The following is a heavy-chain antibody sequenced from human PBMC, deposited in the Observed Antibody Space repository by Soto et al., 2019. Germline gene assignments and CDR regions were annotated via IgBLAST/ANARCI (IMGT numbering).Heavy chain of an antibody. J-gene: IGHJ5*02. D-gene: IGHD3-10*01. V-gene: IGHV1-69*13. Sequence: GGPVKVSCKASGGPFSSYAISWVRQAPGQGLEWMGGIIPIFGTANYAQKFQGRVTITADESTSTAYMELSSLRSEDTAVYYCARGVITMVRGPNWFDPWGQGTLVTVSS. CDR1: GGPFSSYA. CDR3: ARGVITMVRGPNWFDP. CDR2: IIPIFGTA.